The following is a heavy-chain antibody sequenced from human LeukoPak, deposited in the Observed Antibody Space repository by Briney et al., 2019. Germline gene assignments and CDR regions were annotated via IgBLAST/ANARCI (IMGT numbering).Heavy chain of an antibody. CDR3: ARGESGSYSHDY. D-gene: IGHD3-10*01. J-gene: IGHJ4*02. Sequence: ASVKVSCKASGYTFTSYDINWVRQATGQGLEWMGWMNPNSGNTGYAQKFQGRVTMTRNTSISTAYMELSSLRSEDTAVYYCARGESGSYSHDYWGQGTLVTVSS. CDR1: GYTFTSYD. CDR2: MNPNSGNT. V-gene: IGHV1-8*01.